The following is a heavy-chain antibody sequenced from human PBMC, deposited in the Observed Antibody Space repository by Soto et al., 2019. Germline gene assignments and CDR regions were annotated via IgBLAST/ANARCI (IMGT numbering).Heavy chain of an antibody. D-gene: IGHD3-22*01. CDR3: AKTAPPYDSQGYYPFDI. V-gene: IGHV3-9*01. J-gene: IGHJ3*02. Sequence: EVQLVESGGDLVLPGRSLRLSCTASGFTFDAFAMHWVRQAPGKGLEWVSGISWNSGSISYADPVKGRFTISRDNAKKSLYLEMNSLKTEDTALYYCAKTAPPYDSQGYYPFDIWGQGTLVSVSS. CDR1: GFTFDAFA. CDR2: ISWNSGSI.